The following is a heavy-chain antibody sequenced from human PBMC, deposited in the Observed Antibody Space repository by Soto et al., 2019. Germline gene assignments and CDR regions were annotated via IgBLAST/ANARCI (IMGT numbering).Heavy chain of an antibody. D-gene: IGHD1-26*01. Sequence: SETLSLTCAVSGGSISSGGYSWSWIRQPPGKGLEWIGYIYHSGSTYYNPSLKSRVTISVDRSKNQFSLKLSSVTAADTAVYFCARGPGWEPGLSTFYAMGVWGQGTTVTVSS. J-gene: IGHJ6*02. CDR3: ARGPGWEPGLSTFYAMGV. CDR1: GGSISSGGYS. CDR2: IYHSGST. V-gene: IGHV4-30-2*01.